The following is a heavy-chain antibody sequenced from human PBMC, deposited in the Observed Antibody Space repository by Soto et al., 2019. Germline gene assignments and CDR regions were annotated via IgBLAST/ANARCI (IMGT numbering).Heavy chain of an antibody. Sequence: ASGKVSCEASGYGFPSYAVDWVRQAPGQRLEWMGWINAGNGNTKYSQKFQGRVTITRDTSASTAYMELSSLRSEDTAVYYCARSIVVVTALDYWGQGTLVTVSS. CDR3: ARSIVVVTALDY. CDR1: GYGFPSYA. J-gene: IGHJ4*02. D-gene: IGHD2-21*02. CDR2: INAGNGNT. V-gene: IGHV1-3*01.